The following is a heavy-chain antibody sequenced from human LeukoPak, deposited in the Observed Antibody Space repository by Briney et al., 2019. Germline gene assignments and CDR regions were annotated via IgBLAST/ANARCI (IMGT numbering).Heavy chain of an antibody. D-gene: IGHD1-1*01. CDR2: IRNKAYGETA. CDR3: TRDRGAYNLYDY. CDR1: GFTFGDYA. V-gene: IGHV3-49*03. J-gene: IGHJ4*02. Sequence: PGGSLRLSCTASGFTFGDYAMSWIRQAPGKGLEWVGFIRNKAYGETADYAASVKGRFTISRDDSKAIAYLQMNSLKTEDTAVYHCTRDRGAYNLYDYWGQGTLVTVSS.